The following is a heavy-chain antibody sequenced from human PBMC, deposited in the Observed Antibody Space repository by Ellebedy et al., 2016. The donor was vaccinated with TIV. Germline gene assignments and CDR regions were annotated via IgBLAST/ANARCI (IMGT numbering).Heavy chain of an antibody. J-gene: IGHJ4*02. V-gene: IGHV3-30-3*01. CDR3: ARDLFGGVTADY. CDR2: ISYDGSNK. D-gene: IGHD3-16*01. CDR1: GFIFSSYA. Sequence: GGSLRLXXAASGFIFSSYAMHWVRQAPGKGLEWVAVISYDGSNKYYADSVKGRFTISRDNSKNTLYLQMNSLRSEDTAVYYCARDLFGGVTADYWGQGTLVTVSS.